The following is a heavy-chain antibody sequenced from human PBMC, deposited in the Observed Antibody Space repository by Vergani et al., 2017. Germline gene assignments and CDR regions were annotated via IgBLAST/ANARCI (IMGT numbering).Heavy chain of an antibody. CDR3: AGARXIETCYMSNWLDS. CDR2: IKSDGSIT. Sequence: DVHLAESGGGFFQPGGSLRLSCSASGFSFNSYWMHWVRQVPGKGLLWVSRIKSDGSITAYADSVKGRFTISRDNAQNTLYLQMNSLRVEDTGVYYCAGARXIETCYMSNWLDSWGQGTLVTVSS. CDR1: GFSFNSYW. D-gene: IGHD3-9*01. V-gene: IGHV3-74*03. J-gene: IGHJ5*01.